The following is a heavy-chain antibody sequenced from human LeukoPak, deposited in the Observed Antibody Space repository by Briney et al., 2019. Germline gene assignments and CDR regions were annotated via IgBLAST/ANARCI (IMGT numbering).Heavy chain of an antibody. Sequence: GGSLRLSCAASGFTFSSYAMSWVRQAPGKGLEWVGRIKRKSDGGTTDYAAPVKGRFTISRDDSKNTLYLQMNSLKTEDTAVYYCTTVTYSSSWHRDYGDYYYMDVWGKGTTVTVSS. J-gene: IGHJ6*03. CDR1: GFTFSSYA. CDR2: IKRKSDGGTT. CDR3: TTVTYSSSWHRDYGDYYYMDV. V-gene: IGHV3-15*01. D-gene: IGHD6-13*01.